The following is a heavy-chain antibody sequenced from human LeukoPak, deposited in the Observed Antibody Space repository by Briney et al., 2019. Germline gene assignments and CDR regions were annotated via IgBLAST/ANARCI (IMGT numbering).Heavy chain of an antibody. CDR1: GFTFSSRDW. Sequence: SGGSLRLSCVASGFTFSSRDWMTWVRQAPGKGLEWVSVIYRGGNTYYADPLKGRFTISRDTSKNTVYLQMNSLRAEDTAVYYCATFSYGGNAGGSVGYWGQGTRVTVSS. V-gene: IGHV3-53*01. D-gene: IGHD4-23*01. J-gene: IGHJ4*02. CDR3: ATFSYGGNAGGSVGY. CDR2: IYRGGNT.